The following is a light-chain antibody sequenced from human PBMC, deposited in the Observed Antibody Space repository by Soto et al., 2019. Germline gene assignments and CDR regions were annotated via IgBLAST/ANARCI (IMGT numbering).Light chain of an antibody. V-gene: IGKV3-20*01. J-gene: IGKJ2*01. CDR1: QSVSSNY. CDR2: GAS. Sequence: EIVLTQSPGTLSLSPGERATLSCRASQSVSSNYLAWYQQKPDQAPRLLIYGASIRATGLPDRFSGSGSGTDFTLTISRLEPEDFVVYYCQQYGSSYTFGQGTKLEIK. CDR3: QQYGSSYT.